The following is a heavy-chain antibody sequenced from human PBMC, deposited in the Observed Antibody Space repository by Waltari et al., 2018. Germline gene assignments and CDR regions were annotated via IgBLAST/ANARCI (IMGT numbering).Heavy chain of an antibody. D-gene: IGHD3-22*01. V-gene: IGHV1-18*01. CDR1: GYTFSSYG. CDR3: ARVGGNRYYYDGRGFVYYFDY. CDR2: IRVANGNT. J-gene: IGHJ4*02. Sequence: QIQLIQSGPEVKKPGASVKVSCKASGYTFSSYGITWVWQAPGQGLEWMGLIRVANGNTSYDTNLQDRVTMTTDTATNTAYMERRSPTSDDTAVYYCARVGGNRYYYDGRGFVYYFDYWGQGTLVTVSS.